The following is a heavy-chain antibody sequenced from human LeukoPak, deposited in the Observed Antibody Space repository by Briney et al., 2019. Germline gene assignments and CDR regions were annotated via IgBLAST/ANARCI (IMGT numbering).Heavy chain of an antibody. Sequence: GGSLGLPFASSDFTFSSYSRSGVRQPPGKGREGVSPLSGSGGGTYYADSVKGRFTISRDNSKNTLYLQMNSLRPGDTAVYYCAGYFCSGGSCYRYFDYCGQGTLATVSS. CDR2: LSGSGGGT. CDR1: DFTFSSYS. J-gene: IGHJ4*02. V-gene: IGHV3-23*01. CDR3: AGYFCSGGSCYRYFDY. D-gene: IGHD2-15*01.